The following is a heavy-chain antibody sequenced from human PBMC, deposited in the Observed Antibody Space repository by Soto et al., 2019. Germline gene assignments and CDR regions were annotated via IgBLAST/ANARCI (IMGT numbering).Heavy chain of an antibody. CDR3: ARAGVANGMDV. V-gene: IGHV4-31*03. D-gene: IGHD2-15*01. CDR2: IYYSGST. CDR1: GGSISSGGYH. J-gene: IGHJ6*02. Sequence: QVQLQESGPGLVKPSQTLSLTCTVSGGSISSGGYHWSWIRQHPGKGLEWIGYIYYSGSTYYNPSLKSRLTISVDTSKNQFSLKLSSVTAADTAVYYCARAGVANGMDVWGQGTTVTVSS.